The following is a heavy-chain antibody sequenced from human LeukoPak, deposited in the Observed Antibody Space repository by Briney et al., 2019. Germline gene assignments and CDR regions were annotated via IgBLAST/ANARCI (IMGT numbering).Heavy chain of an antibody. CDR2: IYSSGST. J-gene: IGHJ4*02. CDR1: GGSTSPDY. V-gene: IGHV4-59*08. CDR3: AKQSYCSSTVCYGFDY. Sequence: SETLSLTCTDSGGSTSPDYWSWIRQPPGKGLEWIGYIYSSGSTNYNPSLKSRVTISLDTSKNQFSLKLTSVTAADTAVYFCAKQSYCSSTVCYGFDYWGQGTMVAVSS. D-gene: IGHD2-2*01.